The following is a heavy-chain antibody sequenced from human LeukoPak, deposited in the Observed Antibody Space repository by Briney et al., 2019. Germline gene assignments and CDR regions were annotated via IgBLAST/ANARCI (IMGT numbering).Heavy chain of an antibody. CDR3: AKPTTYYYGSGSYLPFDY. CDR1: GFTVSSNY. D-gene: IGHD3-10*01. J-gene: IGHJ4*02. CDR2: ISGSGGST. V-gene: IGHV3-23*01. Sequence: PGGSLRLSCAASGFTVSSNYMSWVRQAPGKGLEWVSAISGSGGSTYYADSVKGRFTISRDNSKNTLYLQMNSLRAEDTAVYYCAKPTTYYYGSGSYLPFDYWGQGTLVTVSS.